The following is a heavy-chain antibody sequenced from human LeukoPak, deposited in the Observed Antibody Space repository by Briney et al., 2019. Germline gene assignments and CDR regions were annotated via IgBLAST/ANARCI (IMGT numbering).Heavy chain of an antibody. Sequence: PSETLSLTCTVSGGSISSYYWSWIRQPAGKGLEWIGRIYSSGSTNYNPSLKSRVTISVDTSKNQFSLELSSVTAADTAVYYCARVRWEFCSSTNCYGGYYFYMDVWGKGTTVTISS. V-gene: IGHV4-4*07. CDR2: IYSSGST. CDR1: GGSISSYY. J-gene: IGHJ6*03. D-gene: IGHD2-2*01. CDR3: ARVRWEFCSSTNCYGGYYFYMDV.